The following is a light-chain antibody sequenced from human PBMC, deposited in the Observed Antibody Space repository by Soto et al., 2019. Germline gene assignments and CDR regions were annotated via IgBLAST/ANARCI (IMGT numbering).Light chain of an antibody. J-gene: IGKJ2*01. CDR2: GAS. CDR3: XXXGXSPYT. CDR1: QSVSSSY. Sequence: EIVLTQSPGTLSLSPGERATLSCRASQSVSSSYLAWYQQKPGQTPRLLICGASSRATGIPDRFSGSGSGTDFTLTISRLEPEXFAXXXXXXXGXSPYTVGQGTKLDIK. V-gene: IGKV3-20*01.